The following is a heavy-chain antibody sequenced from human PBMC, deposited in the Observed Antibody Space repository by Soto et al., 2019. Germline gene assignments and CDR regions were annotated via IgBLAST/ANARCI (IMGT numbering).Heavy chain of an antibody. CDR1: GYSFTSYW. V-gene: IGHV5-10-1*01. Sequence: GESLKISCXGSGYSFTSYWISWVRQMPGKGLEWMGRIDPSDSYTNYSPSFQGHVTISADKSISTAYLQWSSLKASDTAMYYCARRMTTVTTYSPTGLYYYYGMDAWGQGTTVTVSS. CDR2: IDPSDSYT. CDR3: ARRMTTVTTYSPTGLYYYYGMDA. D-gene: IGHD4-4*01. J-gene: IGHJ6*02.